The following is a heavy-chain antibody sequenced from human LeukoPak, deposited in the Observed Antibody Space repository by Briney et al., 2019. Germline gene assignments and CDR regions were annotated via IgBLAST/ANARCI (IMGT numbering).Heavy chain of an antibody. CDR3: ARTSIAATGTFALDI. D-gene: IGHD6-13*01. Sequence: SETLSLTCTVSGGSISSGSYYWNWIRQPAGKGLEWIGRIYTSGSTNYNPSLKSRVTMSVDTSKNQFSLKLGSVTAADTAVYLCARTSIAATGTFALDIWGQGTMVTVSS. J-gene: IGHJ3*02. CDR1: GGSISSGSYY. V-gene: IGHV4-61*02. CDR2: IYTSGST.